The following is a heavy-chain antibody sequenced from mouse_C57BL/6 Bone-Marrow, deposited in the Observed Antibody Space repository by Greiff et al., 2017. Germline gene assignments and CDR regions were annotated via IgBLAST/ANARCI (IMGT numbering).Heavy chain of an antibody. CDR3: TTDYDYSYYYAMDY. J-gene: IGHJ4*01. CDR2: IDPEDGDT. Sequence: EVQLQQSGAELVRPGASVKLSCTASGFNIKDYYMHWVKQRPEQGLEWIGRIDPEDGDTEYAPKIQGKATMTADTSSNTAYLQISSLTSEDTAVYYCTTDYDYSYYYAMDYWGQGTSVTVSS. CDR1: GFNIKDYY. V-gene: IGHV14-1*01. D-gene: IGHD2-4*01.